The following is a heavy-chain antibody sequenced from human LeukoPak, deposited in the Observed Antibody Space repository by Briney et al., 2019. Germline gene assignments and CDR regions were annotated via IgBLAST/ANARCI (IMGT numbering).Heavy chain of an antibody. CDR2: IKQDGSAK. J-gene: IGHJ4*02. Sequence: PGGSLRLSCAASGFTFSTYWMAWVRQAPGKGLEWVANIKQDGSAKHYVDSVKGRFTISRDNAKNSLFLLMSSLRVEDTAVYYCGGASLGYWGQGTLVTVSS. D-gene: IGHD7-27*01. V-gene: IGHV3-7*02. CDR3: GGASLGY. CDR1: GFTFSTYW.